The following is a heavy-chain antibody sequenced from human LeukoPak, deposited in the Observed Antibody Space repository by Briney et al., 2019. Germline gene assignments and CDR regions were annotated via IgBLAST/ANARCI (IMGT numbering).Heavy chain of an antibody. D-gene: IGHD2-2*01. V-gene: IGHV5-51*01. Sequence: GESLKISCKGSGYSFTSYWIGWVRQMPGKGLEWMGIIYPGDSDTRYSPSFQGQVTISAEKSISTAYLQWSSLKASDTAMYYCARHREVVPAAMLPYYYGMDVWGQGTTVTVSS. CDR1: GYSFTSYW. J-gene: IGHJ6*02. CDR3: ARHREVVPAAMLPYYYGMDV. CDR2: IYPGDSDT.